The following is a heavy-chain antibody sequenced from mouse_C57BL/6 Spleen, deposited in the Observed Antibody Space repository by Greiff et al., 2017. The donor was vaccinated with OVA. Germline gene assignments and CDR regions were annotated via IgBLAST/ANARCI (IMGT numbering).Heavy chain of an antibody. J-gene: IGHJ3*01. CDR3: ARPLGRGGFAY. CDR2: IYPGDGDT. Sequence: VQLQQSGPELVKPGASVKISCKASGYAFSSSWMNWVKQRPGKGLEWIGRIYPGDGDTNYNGKFKGKATLTADKSSSTAYMQLSSLTSEDSAVYFCARPLGRGGFAYWGQGTLVTVSA. V-gene: IGHV1-82*01. D-gene: IGHD4-1*01. CDR1: GYAFSSSW.